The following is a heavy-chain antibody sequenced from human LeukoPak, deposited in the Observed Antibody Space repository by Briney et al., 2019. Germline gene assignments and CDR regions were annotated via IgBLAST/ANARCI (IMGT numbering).Heavy chain of an antibody. CDR2: ISSKGELT. CDR1: GFTFSIYA. J-gene: IGHJ4*02. Sequence: PGGSLRLSSAASGFTFSIYAMSWVRQAPGKGLEWVSSISSKGELTFYADSVKGRFTISRDNSESTLYLQMNILRAEDTAIYYCTRDRPNYYGSDGHYYRRNGDYWGQGTLVTVSS. CDR3: TRDRPNYYGSDGHYYRRNGDY. D-gene: IGHD3-22*01. V-gene: IGHV3-23*01.